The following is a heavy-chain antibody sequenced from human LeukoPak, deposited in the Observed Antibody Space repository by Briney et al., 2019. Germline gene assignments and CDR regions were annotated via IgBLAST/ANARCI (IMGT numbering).Heavy chain of an antibody. CDR2: IIPILSTT. Sequence: RASVSVSCKTSGGTLSSYAISWMRQAPGQGLEWMGGIIPILSTTTYAQEFQGRVTITADESTSTAYMELSSLRSEDTAVYYCARDGRLPMGGRGNYFDSWGQGTLVIVSS. J-gene: IGHJ4*02. CDR1: GGTLSSYA. CDR3: ARDGRLPMGGRGNYFDS. D-gene: IGHD1-26*01. V-gene: IGHV1-69*01.